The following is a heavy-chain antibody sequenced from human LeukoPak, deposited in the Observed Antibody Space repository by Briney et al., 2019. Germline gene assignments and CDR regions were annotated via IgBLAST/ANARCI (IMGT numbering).Heavy chain of an antibody. CDR1: GFTFSSYG. CDR2: ISGSGGST. V-gene: IGHV3-23*01. Sequence: GGPLRLSCAASGFTFSSYGMSWVRQAPGKGLEWVSAISGSGGSTYYADSVKGRFTVSRDNSKNTLYLQMNSLRAEDTAVYYCAKGPTAYYYYYMDVWGKGTTVTISS. J-gene: IGHJ6*03. CDR3: AKGPTAYYYYYMDV. D-gene: IGHD2-21*02.